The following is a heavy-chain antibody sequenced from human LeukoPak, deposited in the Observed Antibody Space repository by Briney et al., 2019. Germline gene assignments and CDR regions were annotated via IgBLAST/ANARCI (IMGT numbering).Heavy chain of an antibody. V-gene: IGHV3-21*04. J-gene: IGHJ4*02. D-gene: IGHD3-3*01. CDR1: GFTFSNYN. CDR3: AKGGTRITIFGVVIIDYFDY. CDR2: MTSRGFYI. Sequence: GGSLRLSCAASGFTFSNYNMNWVRQAPGKGLEWVSSMTSRGFYIYYADSVMGRFTISRDNSKNSLYLQMNSLRAEVTAVYYCAKGGTRITIFGVVIIDYFDYWGQGTLVTVSS.